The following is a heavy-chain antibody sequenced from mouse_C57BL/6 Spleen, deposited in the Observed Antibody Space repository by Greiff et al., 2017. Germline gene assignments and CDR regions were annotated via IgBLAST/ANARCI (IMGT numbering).Heavy chain of an antibody. V-gene: IGHV14-4*01. CDR3: TTLAQATAMDY. D-gene: IGHD3-2*02. CDR1: GFNIKDDY. CDR2: IDPENGDT. Sequence: DVKLQESGAELVRPGASVKLSCTASGFNIKDDYMHWVKQRPEQGLEWIGWIDPENGDTEYASKFQGKATITADTSSNTAYLQLSSLTSEDTAVYYCTTLAQATAMDYWGQGTSVTVSS. J-gene: IGHJ4*01.